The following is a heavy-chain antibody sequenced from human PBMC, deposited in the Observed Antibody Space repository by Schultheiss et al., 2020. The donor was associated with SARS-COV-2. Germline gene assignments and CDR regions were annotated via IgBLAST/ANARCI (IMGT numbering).Heavy chain of an antibody. J-gene: IGHJ5*02. D-gene: IGHD4-17*01. V-gene: IGHV3-23*01. CDR1: GFTFSSYA. CDR3: ARTTVTLSWFDP. Sequence: GGSLRLSCAASGFTFSSYAMTWVRQPPGKGLEWVSGISGSGGSTYYADSVKGRFTISRDNSKNTLYLQMNSLRAEDTAVYYCARTTVTLSWFDPWGQGTLVTVSS. CDR2: ISGSGGST.